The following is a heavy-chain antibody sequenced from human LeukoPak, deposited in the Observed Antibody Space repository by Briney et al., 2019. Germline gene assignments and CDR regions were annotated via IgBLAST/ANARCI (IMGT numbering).Heavy chain of an antibody. V-gene: IGHV4-59*01. J-gene: IGHJ5*02. CDR1: GGSISSYY. CDR2: IYYSGST. CDR3: ARDSSGYYFRNWFDP. D-gene: IGHD3-22*01. Sequence: SETLSLTCTVSGGSISSYYWSWIRQPPGKGLEWIGYIYYSGSTNYNPSLKSRVTMSVDTSKNQFSLKLSSVTAADTAVYYCARDSSGYYFRNWFDPWGQGTLVTVSS.